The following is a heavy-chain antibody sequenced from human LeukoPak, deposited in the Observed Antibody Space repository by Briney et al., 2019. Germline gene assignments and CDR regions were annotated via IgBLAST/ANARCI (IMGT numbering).Heavy chain of an antibody. J-gene: IGHJ6*03. D-gene: IGHD4-23*01. V-gene: IGHV3-48*02. CDR3: ARDYGGNPTPWYYYMDV. CDR2: ISSTSSTM. Sequence: PGGSLRLSCAASGFTFSSYSMNWVRQAPGKGLEWVSYISSTSSTMYYADSVKGRFTISRDNAKNSPYLQMNSLRDEDTAVYYCARDYGGNPTPWYYYMDVWGKGTTVTVSS. CDR1: GFTFSSYS.